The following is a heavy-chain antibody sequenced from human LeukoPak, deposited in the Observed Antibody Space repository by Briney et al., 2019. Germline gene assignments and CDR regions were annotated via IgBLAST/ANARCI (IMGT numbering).Heavy chain of an antibody. J-gene: IGHJ4*02. Sequence: GASVKVSCMVSGDTLTELSMHWVRQAPGKGLEWMGGFDPEDGESIYAQKFQGRVTMTEDTSTDTAYMELSSLRSEDTAVYYCATDQRYNNNRQNDYWGQGTLVTVSS. CDR3: ATDQRYNNNRQNDY. V-gene: IGHV1-24*01. D-gene: IGHD1-1*01. CDR1: GDTLTELS. CDR2: FDPEDGES.